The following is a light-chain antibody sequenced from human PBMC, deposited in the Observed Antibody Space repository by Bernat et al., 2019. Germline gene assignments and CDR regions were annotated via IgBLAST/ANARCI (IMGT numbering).Light chain of an antibody. J-gene: IGKJ4*01. CDR3: QQSYSTPLT. Sequence: DIQMTQSPSSLSASVGDRVTITCRASQSISSYLNWYQQKPGKAPKILIYAASSLQSGVPSRFSGSGSGTDFTLTISSLQPEDFATYYCQQSYSTPLTFCGGTKFEIK. CDR1: QSISSY. V-gene: IGKV1-39*01. CDR2: AAS.